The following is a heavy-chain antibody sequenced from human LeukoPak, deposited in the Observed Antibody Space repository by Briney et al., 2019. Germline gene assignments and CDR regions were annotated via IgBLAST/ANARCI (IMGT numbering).Heavy chain of an antibody. V-gene: IGHV3-23*01. CDR3: AKGGKWDVTPFAY. D-gene: IGHD4-23*01. Sequence: GGSLRLSCAASGFTFTSYSMNWVRQAPGKGLEWVSTISGGGGSTYYADSVKGRFTISRDNSKNTLYLQVNSLRAEDTAVYYCAKGGKWDVTPFAYWGQGTLVTVSS. J-gene: IGHJ4*02. CDR2: ISGGGGST. CDR1: GFTFTSYS.